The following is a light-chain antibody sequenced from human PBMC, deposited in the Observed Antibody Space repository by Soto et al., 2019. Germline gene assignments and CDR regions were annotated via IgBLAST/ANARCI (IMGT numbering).Light chain of an antibody. CDR2: DAS. J-gene: IGKJ5*01. CDR3: QQRSNWPIT. Sequence: ERVMTLSQKTLSVSPGESASLSCRASQSVSSNLAWHQQKPGQAPRILMYDASTRATGISARFSGSGSGTEFTLTISSLEPEDFAVYYCQQRSNWPITFGQSTCLE. CDR1: QSVSSN. V-gene: IGKV3-15*01.